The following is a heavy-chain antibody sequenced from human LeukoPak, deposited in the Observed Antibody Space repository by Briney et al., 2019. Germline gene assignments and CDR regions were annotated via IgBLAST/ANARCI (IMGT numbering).Heavy chain of an antibody. V-gene: IGHV3-23*01. D-gene: IGHD6-19*01. CDR3: ARQTSGWYRSLPY. J-gene: IGHJ4*02. CDR2: ISGSGGST. CDR1: GFTFSSYA. Sequence: PGGSLRLSCAASGFTFSSYAMSWVRQAPGKGLEWVSAISGSGGSTYYAGSVKGRFTISRDNSKNTLYLQMNSLRAEDTAVYYCARQTSGWYRSLPYWGQGTLVTVSS.